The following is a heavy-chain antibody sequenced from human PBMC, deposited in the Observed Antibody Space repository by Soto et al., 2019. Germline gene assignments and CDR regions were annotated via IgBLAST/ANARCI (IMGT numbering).Heavy chain of an antibody. CDR2: MYYTGTT. V-gene: IGHV4-39*01. CDR3: ARLQFLAWGH. Sequence: PSETLSLTCTVSGDSISRSTYFWGWIRQPPGKGLEWIGSMYYTGTTYYNPSLKSRVTISEDTSKNQFSLKLNSVTAADTAVYYCARLQFLAWGHWGQGSLVTVSS. J-gene: IGHJ4*02. CDR1: GDSISRSTYF. D-gene: IGHD3-16*01.